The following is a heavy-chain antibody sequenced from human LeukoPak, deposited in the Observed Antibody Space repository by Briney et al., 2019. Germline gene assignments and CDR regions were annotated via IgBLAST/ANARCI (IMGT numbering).Heavy chain of an antibody. CDR3: ARSCSSTSCYLSR. CDR2: IYYSGST. D-gene: IGHD2-2*01. CDR1: GGSISSYY. V-gene: IGHV4-59*08. J-gene: IGHJ4*02. Sequence: PSETLSLTCTVSGGSISSYYWSWIRQPPGKGLEWIGYIYYSGSTNYNPSLKSRVTISVDTSKNQFSLKLSSVTAADTAVYYCARSCSSTSCYLSRWGQGTLVTVSS.